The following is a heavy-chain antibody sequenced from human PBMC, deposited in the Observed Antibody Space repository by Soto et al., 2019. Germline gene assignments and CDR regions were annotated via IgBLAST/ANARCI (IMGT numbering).Heavy chain of an antibody. CDR3: ARDHHYRNSWSFDS. V-gene: IGHV4-4*02. CDR2: IFHGGTI. Sequence: QVQLQESGPGLVKPSGTLSLTCAVSGGSIDSSDWWNWVRQPPGKGLEWIGEIFHGGTIIYNPSLKSRVTISVDKSRNQFSLELTSGPAADKAVYYCARDHHYRNSWSFDSWGQGTLVTVSS. D-gene: IGHD6-13*01. J-gene: IGHJ4*02. CDR1: GGSIDSSDW.